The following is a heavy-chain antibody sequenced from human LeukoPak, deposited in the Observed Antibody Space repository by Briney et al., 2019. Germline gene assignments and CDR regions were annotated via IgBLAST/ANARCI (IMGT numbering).Heavy chain of an antibody. CDR2: ISAYNGNT. D-gene: IGHD2-21*01. J-gene: IGHJ5*02. CDR3: ARSRTPIGEVVSGYSSWFDP. V-gene: IGHV1-18*03. Sequence: ASVKVSCKASGYTFTSYGISWVRQAPGQGLEWMGWISAYNGNTNYAQKLQGRVTMTTDTSTSTAYMELSSLRSEDMAVYYCARSRTPIGEVVSGYSSWFDPWGQGTLVTVSS. CDR1: GYTFTSYG.